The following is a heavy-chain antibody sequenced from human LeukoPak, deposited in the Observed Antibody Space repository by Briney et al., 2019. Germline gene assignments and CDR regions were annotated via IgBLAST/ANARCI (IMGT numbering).Heavy chain of an antibody. Sequence: GGSLRLSCAASGFTFSSYAMSWVRQAPGKGLEWVSAISGSGGSTYYADSVKGRFTISGDNSKNTLYLQMNSLRAEDTAVYYCAKDSIRSVTTFDYWGQGTLVTVSS. CDR1: GFTFSSYA. J-gene: IGHJ4*02. V-gene: IGHV3-23*01. CDR3: AKDSIRSVTTFDY. D-gene: IGHD4-17*01. CDR2: ISGSGGST.